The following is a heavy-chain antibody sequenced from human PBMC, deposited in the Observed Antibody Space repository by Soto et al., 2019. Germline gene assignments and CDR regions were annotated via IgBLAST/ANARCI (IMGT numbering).Heavy chain of an antibody. Sequence: SVKVSCKASGYTFTGYYMHWVRQAPGQGLEWMGWINPNSGGTNYAQKFQGRVTMTRDTSISTAYMELSRLRSDDTAVYYCARGEGITIFGVVISDGMDVWGQGTTVTVSS. CDR3: ARGEGITIFGVVISDGMDV. CDR2: INPNSGGT. J-gene: IGHJ6*02. D-gene: IGHD3-3*01. V-gene: IGHV1-2*02. CDR1: GYTFTGYY.